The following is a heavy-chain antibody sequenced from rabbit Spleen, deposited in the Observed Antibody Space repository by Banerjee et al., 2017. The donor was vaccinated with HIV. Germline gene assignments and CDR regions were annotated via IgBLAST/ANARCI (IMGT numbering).Heavy chain of an antibody. V-gene: IGHV1S47*01. D-gene: IGHD8-1*01. J-gene: IGHJ6*01. CDR2: IANGDGST. CDR1: GFDFSSNA. CDR3: ARDTGSSFSTYGMDL. Sequence: QEQLVESGGGLVQPEGSLTLTCKASGFDFSSNALCWVRQAPGKGPEWIACIANGDGSTYYASWVNGRFTISRSISLNTVTLQMTSLTAADTATYFCARDTGSSFSTYGMDLWGQGTLVTVS.